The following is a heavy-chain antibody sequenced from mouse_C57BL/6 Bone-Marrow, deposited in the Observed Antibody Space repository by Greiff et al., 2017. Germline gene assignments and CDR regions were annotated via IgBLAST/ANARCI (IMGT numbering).Heavy chain of an antibody. CDR3: ARRDYGSSPHWYFDV. V-gene: IGHV5-17*01. Sequence: DVQLQESGGGLVKPGGSLKLSCAASGFTFSDYGMHWVRQAPEKGLEWVAYISSGSSTIYYADTVKGRFTISRDNAKNTLFLQMTSLRSEDTAMYYCARRDYGSSPHWYFDVWGTGTTVTVSS. CDR2: ISSGSSTI. D-gene: IGHD1-1*01. CDR1: GFTFSDYG. J-gene: IGHJ1*03.